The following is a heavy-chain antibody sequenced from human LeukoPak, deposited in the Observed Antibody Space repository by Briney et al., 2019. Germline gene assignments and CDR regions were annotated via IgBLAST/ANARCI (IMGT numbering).Heavy chain of an antibody. CDR1: SGSINGYY. CDR2: VYFSGST. CDR3: ARSIAVAGTGIDY. V-gene: IGHV4-59*01. D-gene: IGHD6-19*01. J-gene: IGHJ4*02. Sequence: SETLSLTCTVSSGSINGYYWSWIRQPPGKGLEWIGYVYFSGSTKYNPSLESRVTISLDTSKNQFSLKLSSVTAADTAVYYCARSIAVAGTGIDYWGQGTLVTVSS.